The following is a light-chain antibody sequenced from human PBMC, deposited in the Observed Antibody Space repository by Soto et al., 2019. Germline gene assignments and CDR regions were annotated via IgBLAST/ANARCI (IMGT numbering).Light chain of an antibody. J-gene: IGKJ1*01. CDR3: QQYNSYTWT. CDR2: DAS. CDR1: QSISSC. V-gene: IGKV1-5*01. Sequence: DIQMTQFPSTLSGSVGDRVTNTCRASQSISSCLAWYQQNKGQAPKLVIYDASSLESGVPSRLRGSGYGTESTITISSMKNDDFETYYCQQYNSYTWTFGQGTKVDIK.